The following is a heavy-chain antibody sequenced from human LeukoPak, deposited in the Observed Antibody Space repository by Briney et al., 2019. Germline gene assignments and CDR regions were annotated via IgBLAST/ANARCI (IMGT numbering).Heavy chain of an antibody. J-gene: IGHJ4*02. D-gene: IGHD2-8*01. CDR2: ISGSGGST. Sequence: GGSLRLSCAASGFTFYDYGMSWVRQAPGKGLEWVSAISGSGGSTYYADSVKGRFTISRDNSKNTLYLQMNSLRAEDTAVYYCAKEGDIVLMVYAPVDFDYWGQGTLVTVSS. V-gene: IGHV3-23*01. CDR3: AKEGDIVLMVYAPVDFDY. CDR1: GFTFYDYG.